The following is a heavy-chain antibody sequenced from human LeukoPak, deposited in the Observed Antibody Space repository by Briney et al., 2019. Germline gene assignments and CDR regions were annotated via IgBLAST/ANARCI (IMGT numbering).Heavy chain of an antibody. CDR1: GGTFSSYA. J-gene: IGHJ4*02. CDR2: IIPILGIA. Sequence: GASVKVSCKASGGTFSSYAISWVRQAPGQGLEWMGRIIPILGIANCAQKFQGRVTITADKSTSTAYMELSSLRSEDTAVYYCARDAFGSGSYYNDYWGQGTLVTVSS. D-gene: IGHD3-10*01. V-gene: IGHV1-69*04. CDR3: ARDAFGSGSYYNDY.